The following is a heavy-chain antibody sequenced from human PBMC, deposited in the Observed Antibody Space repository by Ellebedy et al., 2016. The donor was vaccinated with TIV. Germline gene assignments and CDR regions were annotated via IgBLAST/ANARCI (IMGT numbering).Heavy chain of an antibody. J-gene: IGHJ3*01. V-gene: IGHV4-39*02. D-gene: IGHD3/OR15-3a*01. Sequence: GSLRLXXTVSGGSISSSSYYWGWIRQPPGKGLEWLGGIYYTGSTYYNASLKSRVTISVDTSKNQFSLKLSSVTAADTALYYCAREWTSDAFDVWGQGTMVTVSS. CDR3: AREWTSDAFDV. CDR2: IYYTGST. CDR1: GGSISSSSYY.